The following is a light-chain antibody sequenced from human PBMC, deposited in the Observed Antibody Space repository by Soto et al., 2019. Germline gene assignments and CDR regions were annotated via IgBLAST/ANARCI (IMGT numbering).Light chain of an antibody. CDR3: QQYSSSPPYT. V-gene: IGKV3-20*01. CDR1: QSVSNKY. J-gene: IGKJ2*01. Sequence: EVVLTQSPGTLSLSPGERATLSCRASQSVSNKYLAWYQQKPGQSPKLLIFGSSDRATGIPDRFSGSGSGTDFTLTISSLEPEDFAVYYCQQYSSSPPYTFGQGTKLEIK. CDR2: GSS.